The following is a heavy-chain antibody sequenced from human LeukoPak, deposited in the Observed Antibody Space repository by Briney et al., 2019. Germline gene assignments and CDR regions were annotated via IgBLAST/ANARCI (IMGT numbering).Heavy chain of an antibody. V-gene: IGHV4-31*03. CDR3: ARDSADPYYDFWSGHSPSWLDP. D-gene: IGHD3-3*01. Sequence: SETLSLTCTVSGGSISSGGYYWSWIRQHPGKGLEWIGYIYYSGSTCYNPSLKSRVTISVDTSKNQFSLKLSSVTAADTAVYYCARDSADPYYDFWSGHSPSWLDPWGQGTLVTVSS. J-gene: IGHJ5*02. CDR1: GGSISSGGYY. CDR2: IYYSGST.